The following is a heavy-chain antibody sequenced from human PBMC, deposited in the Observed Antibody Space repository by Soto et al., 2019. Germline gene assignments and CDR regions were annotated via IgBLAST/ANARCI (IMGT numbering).Heavy chain of an antibody. J-gene: IGHJ4*02. D-gene: IGHD6-6*01. V-gene: IGHV3-23*01. CDR3: AKRSSSSTFDY. CDR1: GFTFSSYA. CDR2: ISGSDDST. Sequence: LGGSLRLSCAASGFTFSSYAMSWVRQAPGKGLEWVSVISGSDDSTYYADSVKGRFTISRDNSKNTLYLQMNGLRAEDTAVYYCAKRSSSSTFDYWGQGTLVTVSS.